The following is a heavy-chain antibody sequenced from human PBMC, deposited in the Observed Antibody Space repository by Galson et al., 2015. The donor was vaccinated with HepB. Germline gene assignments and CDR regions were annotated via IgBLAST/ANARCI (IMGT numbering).Heavy chain of an antibody. CDR1: GYTFTGYY. Sequence: SVKVSCKASGYTFTGYYMHWVRQAPGQGLEWMGRIDPNSGSTNYAQKFQGRVTMTRDTSICTAYMELSRLRSDDTAVYYCARVLLLSTTQAPFDYWGQGTLVTVSS. V-gene: IGHV1-2*06. D-gene: IGHD2-2*01. CDR3: ARVLLLSTTQAPFDY. J-gene: IGHJ4*02. CDR2: IDPNSGST.